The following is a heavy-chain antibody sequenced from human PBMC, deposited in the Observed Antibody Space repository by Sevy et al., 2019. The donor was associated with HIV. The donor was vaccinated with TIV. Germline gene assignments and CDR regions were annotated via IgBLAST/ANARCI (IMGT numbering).Heavy chain of an antibody. CDR2: ISGSADST. J-gene: IGHJ4*02. D-gene: IGHD5-18*01. Sequence: GGSLRLSCAVSGFTFSNYAMSWVRQTPGKGLEWVSAISGSADSTYYTHSVKGRFTISRDNSKNTVYLQMNSLRAEDTAVYYCVKEVSQYSYSDYWGQGTLVTVSS. V-gene: IGHV3-23*01. CDR3: VKEVSQYSYSDY. CDR1: GFTFSNYA.